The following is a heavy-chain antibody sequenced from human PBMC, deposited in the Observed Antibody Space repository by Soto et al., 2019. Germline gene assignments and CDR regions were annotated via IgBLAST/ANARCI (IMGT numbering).Heavy chain of an antibody. D-gene: IGHD1-1*01. V-gene: IGHV5-51*01. CDR2: IYPSDSDT. CDR1: GYNFAGYW. Sequence: PGESLKISCKGSGYNFAGYWIAWVRQMPGKGLELMGIIYPSDSDTRYRPSFQGQVTISADKSISSAYLQWSSLRASDTAMYYSERGGVSTRTFVYWGQGTLLTVSS. CDR3: ERGGVSTRTFVY. J-gene: IGHJ4*02.